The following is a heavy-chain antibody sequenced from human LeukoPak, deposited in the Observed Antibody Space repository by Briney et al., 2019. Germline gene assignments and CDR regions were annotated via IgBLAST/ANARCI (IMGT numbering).Heavy chain of an antibody. D-gene: IGHD3-10*01. J-gene: IGHJ4*02. CDR3: ARHSSGSYYTY. CDR2: IKQDGSDK. V-gene: IGHV3-7*01. CDR1: GFTFSSSW. Sequence: GGSLRHSCAASGFTFSSSWMSWVRQAPGKGLEWVAHIKQDGSDKYYVDSVKGRFTISRDNAKNSLYLQLNSLRVEDTAMYYCARHSSGSYYTYWGQGTLVTVSS.